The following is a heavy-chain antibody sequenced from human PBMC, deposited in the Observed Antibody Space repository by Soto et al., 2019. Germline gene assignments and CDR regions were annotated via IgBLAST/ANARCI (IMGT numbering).Heavy chain of an antibody. CDR3: AREGPGLTADWFDP. J-gene: IGHJ5*02. V-gene: IGHV4-31*03. CDR2: IYYSGST. D-gene: IGHD7-27*01. CDR1: GGSISSGGYY. Sequence: QVQLQESGPGLVKPSQTLSLTCTVSGGSISSGGYYWSWIRQHPGKGLEWIGYIYYSGSTYYNPSLKSRVTISVDTSKNQFSLKLSSVTAADTAVYYWAREGPGLTADWFDPWGQGTLVTVSS.